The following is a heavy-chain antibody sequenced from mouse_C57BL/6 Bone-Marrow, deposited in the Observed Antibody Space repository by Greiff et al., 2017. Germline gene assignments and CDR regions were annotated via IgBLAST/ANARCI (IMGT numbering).Heavy chain of an antibody. J-gene: IGHJ4*01. V-gene: IGHV1-15*01. Sequence: QVQLQQSGAELVRPGASVTLSCKASGYTFTDYEMHWVKQTPVHGLEWIGAIDPETGGTAYNQKFKGKAILTADKSSSTAYMELRSVTSDASAVYYCTQGAMDYWGQGTSVTVSS. CDR1: GYTFTDYE. CDR2: IDPETGGT. CDR3: TQGAMDY.